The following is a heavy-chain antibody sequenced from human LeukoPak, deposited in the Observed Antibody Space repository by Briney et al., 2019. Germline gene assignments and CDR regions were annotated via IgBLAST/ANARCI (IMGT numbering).Heavy chain of an antibody. CDR2: INHSGST. CDR3: ARGRGIAVAGKSAHGY. D-gene: IGHD6-19*01. V-gene: IGHV4-34*01. J-gene: IGHJ4*02. Sequence: ETSETLSLTCAVYGGSFSGYHRNWIRQPPGKGLEWIGEINHSGSTNYNPSLKSRVTISVDTSKNQFSLKLSSVTAADTAVYYCARGRGIAVAGKSAHGYWGQGTLVTVSS. CDR1: GGSFSGYH.